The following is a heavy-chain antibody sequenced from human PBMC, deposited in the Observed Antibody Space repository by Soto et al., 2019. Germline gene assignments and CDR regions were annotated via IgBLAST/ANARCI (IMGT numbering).Heavy chain of an antibody. Sequence: QVQLQESGPGLVKPSQTLSLTCTVSGGSISSGGYYWSWIRQHPGKGLEWIGYIYYSGSTYYNPSLKSRVTISVDTSKNQFSLKLRSVTAADTAVYYCARDGSYSGSYYFDYWGQGTLVTVSS. CDR3: ARDGSYSGSYYFDY. CDR1: GGSISSGGYY. D-gene: IGHD1-26*01. V-gene: IGHV4-31*03. CDR2: IYYSGST. J-gene: IGHJ4*02.